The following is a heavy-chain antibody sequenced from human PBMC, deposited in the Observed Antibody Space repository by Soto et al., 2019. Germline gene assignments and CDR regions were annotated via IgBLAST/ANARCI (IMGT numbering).Heavy chain of an antibody. D-gene: IGHD6-19*01. CDR3: ARSAGWYAVHS. V-gene: IGHV4-4*02. Sequence: QVQLQEAGPGLVKPSGTLSLTCAVSGDAVSSPYWWWWVRQPPGKGLEWIGEVFHTGTTSYTPSLRSRVTISMDKSNNQFSLDLSSVTAADTAVYYCARSAGWYAVHSWGPGTLVVVSS. CDR1: GDAVSSPYW. J-gene: IGHJ4*02. CDR2: VFHTGTT.